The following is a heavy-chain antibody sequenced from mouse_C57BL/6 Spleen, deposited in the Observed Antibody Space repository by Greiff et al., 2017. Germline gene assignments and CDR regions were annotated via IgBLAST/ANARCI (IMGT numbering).Heavy chain of an antibody. D-gene: IGHD2-4*01. CDR1: GYTFTGYW. V-gene: IGHV1-9*01. CDR3: ARGSYYDYGFDD. J-gene: IGHJ2*01. CDR2: ILPGSGST. Sequence: VQLVESGAELMKPGASVKLSCKATGYTFTGYWIEWVKQRPGHGLEWIGEILPGSGSTNYNAKFKGKATFTADTSSNTAYMQLSSLTTEDSAIYYCARGSYYDYGFDDWGQGTTLTGSS.